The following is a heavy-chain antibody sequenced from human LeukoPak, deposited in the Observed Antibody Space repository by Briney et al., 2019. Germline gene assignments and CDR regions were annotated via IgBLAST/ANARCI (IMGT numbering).Heavy chain of an antibody. J-gene: IGHJ4*02. D-gene: IGHD5-12*01. V-gene: IGHV4-39*07. CDR3: ARATWRPLDPFDY. CDR2: ISYSGST. CDR1: GGSISSSSLY. Sequence: PSETLSLTCTVSGGSISSSSLYWGWIRQPPGKGLEWIGSISYSGSTYYNPSLKSRVTISVDTSKNLFSLKLTSLTAADTAVYYCARATWRPLDPFDYWGQGTLVTVSS.